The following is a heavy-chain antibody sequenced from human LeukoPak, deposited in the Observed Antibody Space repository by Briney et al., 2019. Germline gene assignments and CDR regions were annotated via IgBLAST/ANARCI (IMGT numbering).Heavy chain of an antibody. J-gene: IGHJ3*02. Sequence: SETLSLICTVSGGSVSSGSYYWSWIRQPPGKGLELIGYIYYSGSTNYNPSLKSRVTISVDTSKNQFSLKLSSVTAADTAVYYCARQSSGWYRDAFDIWGQGTMVTVSS. V-gene: IGHV4-61*01. CDR3: ARQSSGWYRDAFDI. CDR1: GGSVSSGSYY. CDR2: IYYSGST. D-gene: IGHD6-19*01.